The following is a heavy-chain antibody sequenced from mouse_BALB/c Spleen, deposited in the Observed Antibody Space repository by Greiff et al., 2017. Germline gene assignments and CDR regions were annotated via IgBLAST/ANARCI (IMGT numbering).Heavy chain of an antibody. J-gene: IGHJ3*01. V-gene: IGHV5-17*02. D-gene: IGHD2-3*01. CDR1: GFTFSSFG. CDR3: ARDDGYYEGFAY. CDR2: ISSGSSTI. Sequence: EVKLVESGGGLVQPGGSRKLSCAASGFTFSSFGMHWVRQAPEKGLEWVAYISSGSSTIYYADTVKGRFTISRDNPKNTLFLQMTSLRSEDTAMYYCARDDGYYEGFAYWGQGTLVTVSA.